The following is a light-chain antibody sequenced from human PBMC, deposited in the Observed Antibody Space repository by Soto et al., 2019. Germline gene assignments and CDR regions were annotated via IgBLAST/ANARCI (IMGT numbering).Light chain of an antibody. CDR3: QQYAGSPRT. CDR1: QSVSSSY. Sequence: EIVLTQSPDTLSLSPGERATLSCRASQSVSSSYLAWYQQKPGQAPRLLIYGASSRATGIPDRFSGSGSGTDFTLTISRLEPEDFAVYYCQQYAGSPRTFGQGTKVEIK. V-gene: IGKV3-20*01. CDR2: GAS. J-gene: IGKJ1*01.